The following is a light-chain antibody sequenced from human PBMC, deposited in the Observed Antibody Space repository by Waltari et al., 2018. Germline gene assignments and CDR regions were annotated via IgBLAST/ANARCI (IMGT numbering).Light chain of an antibody. V-gene: IGLV1-44*01. Sequence: QSVLTQPPSASGTPGQGVTIPCSGSRPNIGNNTVNWYQQLPGTAPKVLMYSNNPRPSGVPDRFSGSKSGTSASLAVSGLQSEDEGDYYCATWDDSLNGVVFGGGTKLTVL. CDR2: SNN. J-gene: IGLJ2*01. CDR1: RPNIGNNT. CDR3: ATWDDSLNGVV.